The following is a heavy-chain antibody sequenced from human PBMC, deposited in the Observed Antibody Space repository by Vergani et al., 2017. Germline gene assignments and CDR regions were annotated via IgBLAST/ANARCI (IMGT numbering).Heavy chain of an antibody. J-gene: IGHJ5*02. CDR3: ARDRVSAAAVPNWYDP. V-gene: IGHV3-7*03. CDR1: GFTFSSYW. D-gene: IGHD6-13*01. Sequence: EVQLVESGGGLVQPGGSLRLSCVASGFTFSSYWMSWVRQAPGKGLEWVANIKQDGSEKYYVDSVRGRFTISRDNAKNSLYLQMSGLRVEDTAVYYCARDRVSAAAVPNWYDPWGQGTLVTVSS. CDR2: IKQDGSEK.